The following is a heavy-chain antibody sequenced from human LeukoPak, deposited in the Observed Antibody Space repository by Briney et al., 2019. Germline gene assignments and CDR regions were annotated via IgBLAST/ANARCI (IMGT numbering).Heavy chain of an antibody. D-gene: IGHD3-16*01. CDR1: GYTFTSYG. V-gene: IGHV1-18*01. Sequence: ASVKVSCKASGYTFTSYGISWVRQAPGQGLEWMGWISAYNGNTNYAQKLQGRVTMTTVTSTGTAYMELRSLRSDDTAVYYCASASFGASLHFDYWGQGTLVTVSS. J-gene: IGHJ4*02. CDR2: ISAYNGNT. CDR3: ASASFGASLHFDY.